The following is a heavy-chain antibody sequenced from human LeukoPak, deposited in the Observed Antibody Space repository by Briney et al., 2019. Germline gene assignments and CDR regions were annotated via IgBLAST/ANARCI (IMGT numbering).Heavy chain of an antibody. V-gene: IGHV4-39*01. Sequence: SETLSLTCTVSGGSISSSSYYWGRLRQPPGKGLEWIGIIYYSGSTYYNPSLKSLVTISVDTSKNPFSLTLRSVTAADTAVYYCARGGGAAAATWGQGALVTVSS. D-gene: IGHD6-25*01. CDR1: GGSISSSSYY. CDR3: ARGGGAAAAT. J-gene: IGHJ5*02. CDR2: IYYSGST.